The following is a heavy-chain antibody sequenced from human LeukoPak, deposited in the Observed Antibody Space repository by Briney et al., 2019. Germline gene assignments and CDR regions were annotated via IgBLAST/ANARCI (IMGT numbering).Heavy chain of an antibody. J-gene: IGHJ4*02. CDR1: GFNFGSDA. V-gene: IGHV3-33*01. D-gene: IGHD6-19*01. CDR2: IWYDESND. Sequence: PGGSLRLSCTASGFNFGSDAMHWVRQAPGKGLEWVAFIWYDESNDHYADSVKGRFTISRDNSKNTVCLQMNSLRVEDTAVYYCARDPSGSGWSLNNWGQGTLVTVSS. CDR3: ARDPSGSGWSLNN.